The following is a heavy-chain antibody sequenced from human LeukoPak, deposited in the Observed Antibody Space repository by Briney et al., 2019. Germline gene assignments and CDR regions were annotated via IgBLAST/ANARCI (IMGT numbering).Heavy chain of an antibody. CDR2: IYTSGST. V-gene: IGHV4-4*07. Sequence: SETLSLTCTVSGGSISSYYWSWIRQPAGKGLEWIGRIYTSGSTNYNPSLKSRVTMSVDTPKNQFSLKLSSVTAADTAVYYCARASGSYGYYWFDPWGQGTLVTVSS. CDR3: ARASGSYGYYWFDP. CDR1: GGSISSYY. D-gene: IGHD1-26*01. J-gene: IGHJ5*02.